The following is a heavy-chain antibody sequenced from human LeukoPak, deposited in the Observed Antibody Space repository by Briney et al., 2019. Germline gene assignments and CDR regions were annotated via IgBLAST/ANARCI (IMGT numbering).Heavy chain of an antibody. Sequence: GGSLRLSFAASGFTLSSYARGWVRQPPGRGLEWVSAISGSGGSTYYADSVKGRFTISRDNSKNTLYLQMNSLRAEDTAVYYCAKTNDFDYWGQGTLVTVSS. CDR1: GFTLSSYA. J-gene: IGHJ4*02. V-gene: IGHV3-23*01. D-gene: IGHD1-1*01. CDR2: ISGSGGST. CDR3: AKTNDFDY.